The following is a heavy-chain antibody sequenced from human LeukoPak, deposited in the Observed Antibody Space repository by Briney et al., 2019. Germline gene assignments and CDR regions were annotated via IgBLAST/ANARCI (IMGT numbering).Heavy chain of an antibody. CDR2: NSAYNGNT. CDR3: ARAKERAIWGSYRPNWFDP. D-gene: IGHD3-16*02. Sequence: ASVKVSCKASGYTFTSYGISWVRQAPGQGLEWMGWNSAYNGNTNYAQKLQGRVTMNTDTSTSTAYMELRSLRSDDTAVYYCARAKERAIWGSYRPNWFDPWGQGTLVTVSS. V-gene: IGHV1-18*01. CDR1: GYTFTSYG. J-gene: IGHJ5*02.